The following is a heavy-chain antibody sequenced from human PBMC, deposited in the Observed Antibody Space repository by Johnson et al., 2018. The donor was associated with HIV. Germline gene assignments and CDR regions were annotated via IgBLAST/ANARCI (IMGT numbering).Heavy chain of an antibody. CDR1: GFTFDDYA. Sequence: VQLVESGGGLVRPGGSLRLSCAASGFTFDDYAMHWVRQAQGKGLEWVSGISWNSESMAYADSVKGRFTISRDNAKNSLYLQMNSLRAEDTAVYYCARDPSRVSQADMWGQGTMVTVSS. CDR2: ISWNSESM. CDR3: ARDPSRVSQADM. V-gene: IGHV3-9*01. J-gene: IGHJ3*02.